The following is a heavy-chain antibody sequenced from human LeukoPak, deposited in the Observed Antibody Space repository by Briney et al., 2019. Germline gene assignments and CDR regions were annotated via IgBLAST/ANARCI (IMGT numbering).Heavy chain of an antibody. CDR3: AREGGDYGGNSQFWYFDL. V-gene: IGHV4-34*01. D-gene: IGHD4-23*01. J-gene: IGHJ2*01. CDR1: GGSFSGYY. Sequence: SETLSLTCAVYGGSFSGYYWSWIRQPPGKGLEWIGEINHSGSTNYNPSLKSRVTISVDKSKNQFSLKLSSVTAADTAVYYCAREGGDYGGNSQFWYFDLWGRGTLVTVSS. CDR2: INHSGST.